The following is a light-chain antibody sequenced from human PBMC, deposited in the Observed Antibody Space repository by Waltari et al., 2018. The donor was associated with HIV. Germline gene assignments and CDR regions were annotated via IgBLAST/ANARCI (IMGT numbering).Light chain of an antibody. J-gene: IGLJ3*02. CDR3: YSTDSSGNHRGV. Sequence: SYELTQPPSVSVSPGQTARITCSGAALPTKYAYWYQQKSGQAPVLVIYEDSKRPSGIPERFSGSSSGTMATLTISGAQVEDEADYYCYSTDSSGNHRGVFGGGTKLTVL. V-gene: IGLV3-10*01. CDR1: ALPTKY. CDR2: EDS.